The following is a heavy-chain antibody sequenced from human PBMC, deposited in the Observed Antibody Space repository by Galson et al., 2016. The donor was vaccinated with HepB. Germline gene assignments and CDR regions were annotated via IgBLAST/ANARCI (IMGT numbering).Heavy chain of an antibody. CDR1: GGSISGYH. V-gene: IGHV4-59*12. Sequence: SETLSLTCVVSGGSISGYHWNWIRQSAGRELEWLGYIYDSGVTAYNPSLASRLTISVDTSKNQFSLKLSSVTAADMAIYYCAREIYYYGSGRRRGWFDPWGQGTLVTVSS. D-gene: IGHD3-10*01. J-gene: IGHJ5*02. CDR3: AREIYYYGSGRRRGWFDP. CDR2: IYDSGVT.